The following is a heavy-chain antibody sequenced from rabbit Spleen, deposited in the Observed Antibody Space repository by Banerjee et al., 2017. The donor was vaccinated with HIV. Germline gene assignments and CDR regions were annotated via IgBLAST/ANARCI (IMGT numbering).Heavy chain of an antibody. CDR1: GVSFTTNHY. CDR2: INMVTGKS. V-gene: IGHV1S40*01. CDR3: ARDTGSSFSSYGMDL. D-gene: IGHD8-1*01. Sequence: QSLEESGGDLVKPGASLTLTCTASGVSFTTNHYLCWVRQAPGKGLEWITCINMVTGKSVYASWAKGRFIMSRTSSTKVTLQMTSLTVADTATYFCARDTGSSFSSYGMDLWGQGTLVTVS. J-gene: IGHJ3*01.